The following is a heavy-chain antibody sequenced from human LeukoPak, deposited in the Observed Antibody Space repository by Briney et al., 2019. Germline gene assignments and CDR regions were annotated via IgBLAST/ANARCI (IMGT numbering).Heavy chain of an antibody. D-gene: IGHD3-22*01. V-gene: IGHV3-66*02. CDR2: IYSGCST. Sequence: PGGSLRLSCAASGFTVSSNYISWLRQAPGKGLEGVSVIYSGCSTYYADSVKGRFTISRDNSKNTLYLQMNSLRAEDTAVYYCARDYYGGWGQGTLVTVSS. J-gene: IGHJ4*02. CDR3: ARDYYGG. CDR1: GFTVSSNY.